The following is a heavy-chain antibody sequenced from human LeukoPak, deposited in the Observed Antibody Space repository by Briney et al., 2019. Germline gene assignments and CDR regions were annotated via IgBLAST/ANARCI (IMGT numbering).Heavy chain of an antibody. CDR2: ISTSSSYI. D-gene: IGHD1-26*01. Sequence: PGGSLRLSCAASGFTFSSYSMNWVRQAPGRGLEWVSSISTSSSYIYYADSVKGRFTISRDNAKDSLYLQMNNLRAEDTAVYYCARESGSYDYWGQGTLVTVSS. J-gene: IGHJ4*02. CDR3: ARESGSYDY. CDR1: GFTFSSYS. V-gene: IGHV3-21*01.